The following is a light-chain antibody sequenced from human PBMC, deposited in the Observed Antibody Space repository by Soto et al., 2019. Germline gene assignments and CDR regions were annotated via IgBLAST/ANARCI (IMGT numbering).Light chain of an antibody. CDR2: VAS. CDR3: QQSYSTPYT. CDR1: QSISSN. Sequence: DIQMTQSPSSLSASVGDRVTITCRASQSISSNLNWYQQKAGEAPKLLIYVASSLQSGVPSRFSGSESGTDYTLTISSLQPDDFATYYCQQSYSTPYTFGQGTKLEIK. J-gene: IGKJ2*01. V-gene: IGKV1-39*01.